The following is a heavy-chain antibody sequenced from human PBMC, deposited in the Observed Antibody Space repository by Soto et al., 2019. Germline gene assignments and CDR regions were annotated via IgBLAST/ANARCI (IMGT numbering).Heavy chain of an antibody. Sequence: ASVKVSCKVSGYTLTELSMHWVRQAPGKGLEWMGGFDPEDGETIYAQKFQGRVTMTEDTSTDTAYMELSSLRSEDTAVYYCATLGYVFLSGYYSPLCNWFAPWARGTLVTVSS. J-gene: IGHJ5*02. CDR1: GYTLTELS. D-gene: IGHD3-9*01. V-gene: IGHV1-24*01. CDR3: ATLGYVFLSGYYSPLCNWFAP. CDR2: FDPEDGET.